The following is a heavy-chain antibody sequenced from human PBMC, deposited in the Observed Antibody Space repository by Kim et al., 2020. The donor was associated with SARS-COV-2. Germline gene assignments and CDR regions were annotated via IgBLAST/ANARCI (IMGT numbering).Heavy chain of an antibody. CDR2: T. D-gene: IGHD2-8*01. Sequence: TSYAQKYQGGAPMTRDTSTSTVFMELSSLRSEDTAVYYCATRHGVYNFDYWGQGTLVTVSS. CDR3: ATRHGVYNFDY. J-gene: IGHJ4*02. V-gene: IGHV1-46*01.